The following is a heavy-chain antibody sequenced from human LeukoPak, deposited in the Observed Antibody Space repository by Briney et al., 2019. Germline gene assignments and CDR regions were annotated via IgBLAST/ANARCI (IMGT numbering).Heavy chain of an antibody. V-gene: IGHV4-34*01. CDR3: ATKTRWLAYYYYYGMDV. CDR1: GGSLSGYY. CDR2: INHSGST. D-gene: IGHD6-19*01. J-gene: IGHJ6*02. Sequence: SETLSLTCAVYGGSLSGYYWSWIRQPPGKGLEWVGEINHSGSTNYNPSLKSRVTISVDTSKNQFSLKLSSVTAADTAVYYCATKTRWLAYYYYYGMDVWAQGTTVTVSS.